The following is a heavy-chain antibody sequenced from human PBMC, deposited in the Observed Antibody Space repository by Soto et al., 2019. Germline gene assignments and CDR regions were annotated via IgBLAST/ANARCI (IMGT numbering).Heavy chain of an antibody. V-gene: IGHV4-4*02. Sequence: QVQLQESGPGLVRPSGTVSLTCAVSGLSISSGDWWSWVRQPPGKGLEWSGEIHHSGSTNYNPSLKRRVTMSVVPSKDLFSLTLTSVTAADTAFYYCARDQGSHPGDWGQGTLVSVSS. CDR1: GLSISSGDW. D-gene: IGHD6-13*01. CDR3: ARDQGSHPGD. CDR2: IHHSGST. J-gene: IGHJ4*02.